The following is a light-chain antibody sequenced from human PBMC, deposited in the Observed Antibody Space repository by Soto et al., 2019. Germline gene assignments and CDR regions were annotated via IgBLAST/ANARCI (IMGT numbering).Light chain of an antibody. V-gene: IGKV3-15*01. CDR3: QQYDNWPPFT. J-gene: IGKJ3*01. CDR1: QSVGSH. Sequence: EIVMTQSPATLSVSPGERATLSCWASQSVGSHLAWYQQRPGQSPRLLIYGASYRATGIPARFSGSGSGTDFTLTISSLQSEDFAVYYCQQYDNWPPFTFGPGTKVDIK. CDR2: GAS.